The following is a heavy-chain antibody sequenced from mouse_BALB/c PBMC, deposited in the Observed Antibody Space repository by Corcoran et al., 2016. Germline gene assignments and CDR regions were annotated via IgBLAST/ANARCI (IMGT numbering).Heavy chain of an antibody. CDR1: GYTFTDYY. CDR3: ARDSYWYFDV. Sequence: EVLLQQSGPELVKPGASVKMSCNASGYTFTDYYMKWVKQRHGKSLEWIGDINPNNGDTSYNQKFKGKATLTVDKSSSTAYMQLNGLTSEDSAVYYCARDSYWYFDVWGAGTTVTVSS. J-gene: IGHJ1*01. CDR2: INPNNGDT. V-gene: IGHV1-26*01.